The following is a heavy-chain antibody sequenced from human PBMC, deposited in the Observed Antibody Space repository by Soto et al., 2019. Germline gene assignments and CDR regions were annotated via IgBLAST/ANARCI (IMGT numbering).Heavy chain of an antibody. CDR1: GYTLTELS. CDR3: ATASGIVGAPTFDY. CDR2: FDPEDGET. J-gene: IGHJ4*02. D-gene: IGHD1-26*01. V-gene: IGHV1-24*01. Sequence: ASVKVSCKVSGYTLTELSMHWVRQAPGKGLEWMGGFDPEDGETIYAQKFQGRVTMTEDTSTDTAYMELSSLRSEDTAVYYWATASGIVGAPTFDYWGQGTLVTVSS.